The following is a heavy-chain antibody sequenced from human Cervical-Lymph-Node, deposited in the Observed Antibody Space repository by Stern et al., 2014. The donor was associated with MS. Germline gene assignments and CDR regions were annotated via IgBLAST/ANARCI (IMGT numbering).Heavy chain of an antibody. Sequence: MQLVESGGGVVQPGRSLRLSCAASGFIFSNYAMHWVRQPPGEGLEWVAVVSSDGANTYFADSVKGRFTISRDNSKNTLYLQMNSLKIEDTAIYYCASQIWGQGKMVTVSS. CDR3: ASQI. J-gene: IGHJ3*02. V-gene: IGHV3-30*01. CDR2: VSSDGANT. CDR1: GFIFSNYA.